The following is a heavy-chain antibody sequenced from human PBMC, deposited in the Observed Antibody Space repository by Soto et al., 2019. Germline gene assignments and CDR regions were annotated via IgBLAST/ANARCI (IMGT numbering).Heavy chain of an antibody. D-gene: IGHD1-1*01. Sequence: QVQLVESGGGLVQPGTSLRLSCAVSGFSFRTYGFHWVRQPPGKGLEWVAVISPKGHSDSVEGRFTISRDNSKDTLYLQMNNLRAEDTAVYYCARGDAFGNENAFDLWGQGTMVTVSS. CDR2: ISPK. V-gene: IGHV3-33*01. J-gene: IGHJ3*01. CDR1: GFSFRTYG. CDR3: ARGDAFGNENAFDL.